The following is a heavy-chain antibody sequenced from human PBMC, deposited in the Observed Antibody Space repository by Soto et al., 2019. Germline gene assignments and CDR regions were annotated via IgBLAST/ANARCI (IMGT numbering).Heavy chain of an antibody. J-gene: IGHJ4*02. D-gene: IGHD1-26*01. CDR3: ARDGSGSPGAADH. CDR1: GDSISSNNW. CDR2: VYQSGTT. Sequence: QVQLQESGPGLVKPSETLSLICSVSGDSISSNNWWSWVRQPPGKGLEWIGEVYQSGTTNYNPSLKSRVTMSVDTSKNQCSLNLRSVTAADTAVYYCARDGSGSPGAADHWGQGTLVTVSS. V-gene: IGHV4-4*02.